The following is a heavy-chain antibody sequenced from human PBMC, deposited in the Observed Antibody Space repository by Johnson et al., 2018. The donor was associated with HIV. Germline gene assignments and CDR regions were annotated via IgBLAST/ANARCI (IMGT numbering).Heavy chain of an antibody. D-gene: IGHD3-3*01. CDR2: ISWNGDRT. J-gene: IGHJ3*02. V-gene: IGHV3-20*04. CDR3: AKDHRITIFGVVIGDDAFDI. CDR1: GFTFDDYG. Sequence: VQLVESGGGVVQPGGPLRLACAASGFTFDDYGMSWVRQAPGKGLEWVSGISWNGDRTGYADSVKGRFSISRDNAKNSLYLQMNSLRAEDTAVYYCAKDHRITIFGVVIGDDAFDIWGQGTMVTVSS.